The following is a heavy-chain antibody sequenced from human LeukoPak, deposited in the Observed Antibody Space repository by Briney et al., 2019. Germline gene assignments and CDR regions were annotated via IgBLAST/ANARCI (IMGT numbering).Heavy chain of an antibody. CDR2: IYYSGST. CDR1: GGSISSYY. CDR3: ARDPGYYGNYYYYMDV. V-gene: IGHV4-59*01. Sequence: SETLSLNCTVSGGSISSYYWSWIRQPPGKGLEWIGDIYYSGSTNYNPSLKSRVTISVDTSKNQFSLKLSSVTAADTAVYYCARDPGYYGNYYYYMDVWGKGTTVTVSS. D-gene: IGHD1-1*01. J-gene: IGHJ6*03.